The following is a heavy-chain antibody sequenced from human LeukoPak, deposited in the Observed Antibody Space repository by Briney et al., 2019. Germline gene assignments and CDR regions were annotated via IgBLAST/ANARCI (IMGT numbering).Heavy chain of an antibody. CDR1: GYTFTSYY. J-gene: IGHJ4*02. V-gene: IGHV1-2*02. Sequence: GASVKVSCKSSGYTFTSYYMYWVRQAPGQGLEWMGWINPNSGGTNYAQNFQGRVTMTTDTSISTAYMELSGLTSDDTAVYYCARDRWGRGDFDYWGQGTLVTVSP. CDR2: INPNSGGT. D-gene: IGHD7-27*01. CDR3: ARDRWGRGDFDY.